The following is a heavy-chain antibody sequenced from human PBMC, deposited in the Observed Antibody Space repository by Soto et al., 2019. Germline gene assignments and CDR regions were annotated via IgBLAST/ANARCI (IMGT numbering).Heavy chain of an antibody. CDR2: ISNTGGST. Sequence: HPGGSLRLSCAASGFIFSTYAMNWVRQAPGKGLECVSAISNTGGSTFYAESVRGRFTISRDNSINTLYLQMTSLRTEDTAVYYCAHPRGYGVFDAVDIWGQGTMVTVS. CDR1: GFIFSTYA. CDR3: AHPRGYGVFDAVDI. J-gene: IGHJ3*02. V-gene: IGHV3-23*01. D-gene: IGHD4-17*01.